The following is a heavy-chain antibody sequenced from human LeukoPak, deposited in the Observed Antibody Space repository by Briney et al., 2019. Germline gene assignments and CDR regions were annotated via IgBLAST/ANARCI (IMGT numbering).Heavy chain of an antibody. V-gene: IGHV1-46*01. CDR1: GYSFTSYY. CDR3: ARAPMPRSGSYGGGWFDP. J-gene: IGHJ5*02. Sequence: GASVKVSCKASGYSFTSYYMHWVRQAPGQGLEWVGIINPNGGSTSYAQKFQGRVTMTRDMSTSTVYMELSSLRSDDTAVYYCARAPMPRSGSYGGGWFDPWGQGTLVTVSS. D-gene: IGHD1-26*01. CDR2: INPNGGST.